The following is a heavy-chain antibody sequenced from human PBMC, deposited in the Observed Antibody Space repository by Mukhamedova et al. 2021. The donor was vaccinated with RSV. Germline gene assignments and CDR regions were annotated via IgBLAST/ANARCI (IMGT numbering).Heavy chain of an antibody. CDR3: ARDRQQLVPAHYGMDV. V-gene: IGHV1-18*01. J-gene: IGHJ6*02. CDR2: ISPYNGNT. Sequence: EYMGWISPYNGNTDYAQNLQGRVTMATDTSTSTAYMELRSLRSDDTAVYYCARDRQQLVPAHYGMDVWGQGTTVTVSS. D-gene: IGHD6-13*01.